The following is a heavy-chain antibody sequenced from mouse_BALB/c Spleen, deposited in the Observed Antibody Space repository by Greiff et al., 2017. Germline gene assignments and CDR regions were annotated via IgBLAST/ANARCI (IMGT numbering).Heavy chain of an antibody. J-gene: IGHJ3*01. Sequence: EVKLMESGGGLVQPGGSLKLSCAASGFTFSSYTMSWVRQTPEKRLEWVAYISNGGGSTYYPDTVKGRFTISSDNAKNTLYLQMSSLKSEDTAMYYCARHDYGNYVAYWGQGTLVTVSA. V-gene: IGHV5-12-2*01. CDR2: ISNGGGST. CDR3: ARHDYGNYVAY. CDR1: GFTFSSYT. D-gene: IGHD2-1*01.